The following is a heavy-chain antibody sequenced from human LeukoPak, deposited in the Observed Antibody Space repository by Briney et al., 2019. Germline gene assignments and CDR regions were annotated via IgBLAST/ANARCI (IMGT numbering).Heavy chain of an antibody. D-gene: IGHD3-22*01. V-gene: IGHV3-9*01. J-gene: IGHJ5*02. CDR3: LKEGIPTGFQYDSNGLKIWFDL. Sequence: GGSLRLSCAASGFTFDDYAMHWVRQAPGKGLEWGSGISWNGATVVYADSVKGRFTISRDNAKNSLYLQVNSLRAEDTALYYCLKEGIPTGFQYDSNGLKIWFDLWGQGTLVSVSS. CDR1: GFTFDDYA. CDR2: ISWNGATV.